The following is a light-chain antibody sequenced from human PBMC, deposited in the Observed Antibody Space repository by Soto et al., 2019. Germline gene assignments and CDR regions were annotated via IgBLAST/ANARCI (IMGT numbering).Light chain of an antibody. J-gene: IGLJ2*01. CDR1: SSDVGTYNY. Sequence: QSALTQPASVSASPGQSITISCTGTSSDVGTYNYVSWYQQHPGKAPKLMIYDVTNRPSGVSNRFSGSKSGNTASLTISGLQAEDEADYYCSSYSSSTTRMVFGGGTKLTVL. CDR2: DVT. CDR3: SSYSSSTTRMV. V-gene: IGLV2-14*01.